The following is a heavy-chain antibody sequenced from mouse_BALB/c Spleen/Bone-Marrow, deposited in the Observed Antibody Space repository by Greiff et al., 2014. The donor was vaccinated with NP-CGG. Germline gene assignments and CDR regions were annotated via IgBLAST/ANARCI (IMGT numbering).Heavy chain of an antibody. CDR1: GFDFSRYW. V-gene: IGHV4-1*02. J-gene: IGHJ3*01. CDR2: INPESNTI. D-gene: IGHD2-3*01. CDR3: ARLGYYGWFAY. Sequence: EVQLVESGGGLVQPGGSLKLSCAASGFDFSRYWVSWVRQAPGKGLQWIGEINPESNTINYTPSLKDKFIISRDNAKNTLYLQMSKVRSEDTALYCCARLGYYGWFAYWGQGTLVTVSA.